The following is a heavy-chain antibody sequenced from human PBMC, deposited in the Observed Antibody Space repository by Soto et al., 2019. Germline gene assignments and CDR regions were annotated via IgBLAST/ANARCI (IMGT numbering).Heavy chain of an antibody. Sequence: EVQLVESGGGLIQPGRSLRLACAASGFTFDQYTMHWVRQAPGKGLEWVSSITWHSGTIGYADSVKGRFTISRDNAKXXXXXXXXSLRGEDTALYYCAKEMITFGDFNYYYMDVWGDGTTVTVSS. CDR1: GFTFDQYT. D-gene: IGHD3-16*01. CDR3: AKEMITFGDFNYYYMDV. V-gene: IGHV3-9*01. J-gene: IGHJ6*03. CDR2: ITWHSGTI.